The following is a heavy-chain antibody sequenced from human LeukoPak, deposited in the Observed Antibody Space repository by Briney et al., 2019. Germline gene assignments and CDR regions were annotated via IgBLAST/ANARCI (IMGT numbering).Heavy chain of an antibody. CDR3: ARAMCSSSSCFFDP. V-gene: IGHV1-8*03. Sequence: ASVKVSCKVSGYTFTNYDISRVRQATGQGLEWMGWLNANSGDTGYAQKFQGRVTITRTTSINTAYMELRSLTSEDTAVYYCARAMCSSSSCFFDPWGQGTLVTVSS. J-gene: IGHJ5*02. CDR2: LNANSGDT. D-gene: IGHD2-2*01. CDR1: GYTFTNYD.